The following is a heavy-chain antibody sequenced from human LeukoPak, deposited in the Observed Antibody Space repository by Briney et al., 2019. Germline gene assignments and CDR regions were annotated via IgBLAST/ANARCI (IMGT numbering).Heavy chain of an antibody. D-gene: IGHD5-18*01. CDR3: AKDDRTQTRRYSYNY. CDR2: IRYDGSTQ. Sequence: PGGSLRLSCAASGLTFSSYGMHWVRQAPGKGLEWVAYIRYDGSTQYYADSVKGRFTISRDNSKNTLYLQMNSLRAEDTAVYYCAKDDRTQTRRYSYNYWGQGTLVTVSS. CDR1: GLTFSSYG. V-gene: IGHV3-30*02. J-gene: IGHJ4*02.